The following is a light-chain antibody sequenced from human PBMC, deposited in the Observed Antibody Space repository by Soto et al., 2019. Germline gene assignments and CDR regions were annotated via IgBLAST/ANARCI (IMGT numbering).Light chain of an antibody. Sequence: EIVMTQSPATLSVSPGERAILSCRASKSVNNNLAWYQQKPGQAPRLLIYGASTRATGIPARFSGSGSGTDFPLSISSLQSEDFAIYYCQQYNNWPPLTFGGGTKVEIK. CDR3: QQYNNWPPLT. CDR1: KSVNNN. J-gene: IGKJ4*01. V-gene: IGKV3-15*01. CDR2: GAS.